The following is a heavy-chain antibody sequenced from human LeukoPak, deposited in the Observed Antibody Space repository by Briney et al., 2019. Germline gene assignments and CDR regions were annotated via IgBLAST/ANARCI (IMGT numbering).Heavy chain of an antibody. D-gene: IGHD6-13*01. CDR2: IYYSGST. CDR3: ARTHSSSSPLEWFDP. CDR1: GGSISSSSYY. V-gene: IGHV4-39*07. Sequence: SETLSLTCTVSGGSISSSSYYWGWIRQPPGKGLEWIGSIYYSGSTNYNPSLKSRVTISVDTSKNQFSLKLSSVTAADTAVYYCARTHSSSSPLEWFDPWGQGTLVTVSS. J-gene: IGHJ5*02.